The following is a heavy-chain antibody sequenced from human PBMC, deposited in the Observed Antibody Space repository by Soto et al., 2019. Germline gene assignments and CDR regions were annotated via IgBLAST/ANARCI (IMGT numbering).Heavy chain of an antibody. CDR1: GYTFTSYA. CDR2: MNPNSGET. CDR3: ARVAVAARPRWYNWFDP. D-gene: IGHD2-15*01. Sequence: ASVKVSCKASGYTFTSYAMHWVRQATGQGLEWIGWMNPNSGETGYAQKFQGRVTMTRSVSLTTAYLELSSLRSEDTAVYYCARVAVAARPRWYNWFDPWGQGTLVTVSS. V-gene: IGHV1-8*02. J-gene: IGHJ5*02.